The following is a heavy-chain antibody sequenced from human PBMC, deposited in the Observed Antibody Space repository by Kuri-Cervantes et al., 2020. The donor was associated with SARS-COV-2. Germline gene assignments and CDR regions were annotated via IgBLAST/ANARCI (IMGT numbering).Heavy chain of an antibody. CDR3: ARVSVITFGGVIDHLDAFDI. V-gene: IGHV4-59*01. J-gene: IGHJ3*02. D-gene: IGHD3-16*02. CDR1: GGSISTYY. CDR2: IYYRGST. Sequence: ESLKISCTVSGGSISTYYWSWIRQPPGKGLEWIGYIYYRGSTNYNPSLKSRVTISVDTSKNQFSLKLSSVTAADTAVYYCARVSVITFGGVIDHLDAFDIWGQGTMVTVSS.